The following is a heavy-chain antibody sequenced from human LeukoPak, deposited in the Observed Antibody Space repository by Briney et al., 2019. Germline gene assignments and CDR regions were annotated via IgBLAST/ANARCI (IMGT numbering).Heavy chain of an antibody. D-gene: IGHD1-26*01. J-gene: IGHJ3*02. CDR1: GSSISSSSYY. Sequence: SETLSLTCTVSGSSISSSSYYWGWIRQPPGKGLEWIGSIYYSGSTYYNPSLKSRVTISVDTSKNQFSLKLSSVTAADTAVYYCARDQGLSGSYFIYAFDIWGQGTMVTVSS. V-gene: IGHV4-39*07. CDR2: IYYSGST. CDR3: ARDQGLSGSYFIYAFDI.